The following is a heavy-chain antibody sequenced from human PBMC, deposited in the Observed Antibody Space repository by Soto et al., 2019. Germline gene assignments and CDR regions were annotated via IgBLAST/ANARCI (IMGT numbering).Heavy chain of an antibody. CDR2: INHSGST. J-gene: IGHJ6*02. CDR1: WVLQWSL. D-gene: IGHD5-18*01. CDR3: ARVLRGYSYGSYYYYGMDV. Sequence: SETPVPHLRCLWWVLQWSLLELDPPAPREGAEWIGEINHSGSTNYNPSLKSRVTISVDTSKNQFSLKLSSVTAADTAVYYCARVLRGYSYGSYYYYGMDVWGQGTTVTVSS. V-gene: IGHV4-34*01.